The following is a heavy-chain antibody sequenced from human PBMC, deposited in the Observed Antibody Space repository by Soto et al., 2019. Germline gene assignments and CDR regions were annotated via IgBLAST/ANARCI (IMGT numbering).Heavy chain of an antibody. CDR2: MSHSGGT. CDR1: GGSVNSGNYY. D-gene: IGHD1-1*01. CDR3: ARVERGTATTVVDAFEI. Sequence: QVQLQQWGAGLLKPSETLSLTCAVYGGSVNSGNYYWSWIRQPPGKGLEWIGEMSHSGGTHFNPSRESRVTISVDTSKNQCSLKRSSVTAADTALYYCARVERGTATTVVDAFEIWGPGTLVTVSS. J-gene: IGHJ3*02. V-gene: IGHV4-34*01.